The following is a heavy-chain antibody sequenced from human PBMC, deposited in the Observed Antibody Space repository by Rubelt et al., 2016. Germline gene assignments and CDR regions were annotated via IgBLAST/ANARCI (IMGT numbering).Heavy chain of an antibody. CDR1: GFTVSSNY. J-gene: IGHJ4*02. CDR3: AKDFLCDY. CDR2: ISVSGDST. Sequence: EVQLVESGGGLIQPGGSLRLSCAASGFTVSSNYVSWFRQAPGKGLEWVSSISVSGDSTYYADSVKGRLTISRDNSKNTLYLQMNSLGAEDTAVYYCAKDFLCDYWGQGALVTVSS. V-gene: IGHV3-23*04.